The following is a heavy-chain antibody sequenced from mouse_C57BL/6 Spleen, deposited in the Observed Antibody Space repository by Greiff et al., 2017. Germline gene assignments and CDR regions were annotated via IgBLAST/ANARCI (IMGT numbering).Heavy chain of an antibody. CDR2: ISDGGSYT. D-gene: IGHD1-1*01. J-gene: IGHJ4*01. Sequence: DVMLVESGGGLVKPGGSLKLSCAASGFTFSSYAMSWVRQTPEKRLEWVATISDGGSYTYYPDNVKGRFTISRDNAKNNLYLQMSHLKSEDTAMYYCARVNYYGSSSLYYYAMDYWGQGTSVTVYS. V-gene: IGHV5-4*03. CDR1: GFTFSSYA. CDR3: ARVNYYGSSSLYYYAMDY.